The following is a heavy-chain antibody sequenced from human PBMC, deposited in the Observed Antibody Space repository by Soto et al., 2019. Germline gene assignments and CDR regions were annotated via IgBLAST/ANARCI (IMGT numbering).Heavy chain of an antibody. V-gene: IGHV4-59*01. CDR3: ARGGADCTNGVCYFYYYGMDV. CDR2: IYYSGST. D-gene: IGHD2-8*01. Sequence: SETLSLTCTVSGGSISSYYWSWIRQPPGKGLEWIGYIYYSGSTNYNPSLKSRVTISVDTSKNQFSLKLSSVTAADTVVYYCARGGADCTNGVCYFYYYGMDVWGQGTTVTVSS. CDR1: GGSISSYY. J-gene: IGHJ6*02.